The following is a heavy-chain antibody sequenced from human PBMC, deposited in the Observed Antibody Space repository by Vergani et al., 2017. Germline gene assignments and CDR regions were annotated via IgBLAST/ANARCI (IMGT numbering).Heavy chain of an antibody. CDR2: IQYDGSDI. CDR1: GFSVSNSG. D-gene: IGHD5-12*01. V-gene: IGHV3-30*02. J-gene: IGHJ4*02. Sequence: QVQLVESGGGVVQPGGSLRLSCVASGFSVSNSGMHWVRQTPGKGLEWVAFIQYDGSDIFYADFVEGRFTISRDNSKNSLYLQMRSLRFDDTAVYYCTKGSRGYTGDFCDYWGQGTLATVSS. CDR3: TKGSRGYTGDFCDY.